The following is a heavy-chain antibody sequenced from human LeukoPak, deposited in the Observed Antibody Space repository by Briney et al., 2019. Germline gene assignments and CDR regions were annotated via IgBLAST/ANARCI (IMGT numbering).Heavy chain of an antibody. J-gene: IGHJ4*01. CDR3: ARSTSLINFDY. Sequence: SETLSLTCTVSGDSINSYYWSWVRQPPGKGLEWIAYIYYSGSTSYNPSLTSRVTLSADASKNQFSLKLSSVTAADTAVYYCARSTSLINFDYWGHGILVTVSS. CDR1: GDSINSYY. V-gene: IGHV4-59*01. CDR2: IYYSGST. D-gene: IGHD3-16*01.